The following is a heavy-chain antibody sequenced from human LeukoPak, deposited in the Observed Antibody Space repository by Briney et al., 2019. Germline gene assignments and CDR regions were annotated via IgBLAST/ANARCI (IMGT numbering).Heavy chain of an antibody. V-gene: IGHV3-23*01. CDR2: HSGSGGST. CDR3: AKAYTSGWYFCFDY. J-gene: IGHJ4*02. CDR1: GFTFSSYA. Sequence: PGGSLRLSCTASGFTFSSYAMNWVRQAPGKGLEWVSGHSGSGGSTYYADSVKGRFTISRDNSKNTLYLQMNSLRVEDTAVYYCAKAYTSGWYFCFDYWGQGALVTVSS. D-gene: IGHD6-19*01.